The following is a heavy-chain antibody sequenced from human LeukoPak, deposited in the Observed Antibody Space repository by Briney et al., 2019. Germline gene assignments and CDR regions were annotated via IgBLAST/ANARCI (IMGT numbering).Heavy chain of an antibody. J-gene: IGHJ4*02. CDR2: IIPVLDIP. Sequence: SVKVSCKASGGTFSNYAISWVRQVPGQGLEWMGRIIPVLDIPNYAQKFQGRVTITADKSTGTAYMEVSSLRSEDTAVYYCARGNIAVPGTPYYFEYWGQGTLVTVSS. V-gene: IGHV1-69*04. CDR1: GGTFSNYA. CDR3: ARGNIAVPGTPYYFEY. D-gene: IGHD6-19*01.